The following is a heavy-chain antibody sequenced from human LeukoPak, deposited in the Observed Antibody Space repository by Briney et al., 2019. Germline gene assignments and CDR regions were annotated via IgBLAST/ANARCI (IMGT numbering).Heavy chain of an antibody. CDR1: GFTFSSYE. CDR3: ARDNENYYGMDV. J-gene: IGHJ6*04. Sequence: PGGSLRLSCAASGFTFSSYEMNWVRQAPGKGLEWVSYISSSGSTIYYADSVKGRFTISRDNAKNSLYLQMNSLRAEDTAVYYCARDNENYYGMDVWGKGTTVTVSS. CDR2: ISSSGSTI. V-gene: IGHV3-48*03. D-gene: IGHD1-1*01.